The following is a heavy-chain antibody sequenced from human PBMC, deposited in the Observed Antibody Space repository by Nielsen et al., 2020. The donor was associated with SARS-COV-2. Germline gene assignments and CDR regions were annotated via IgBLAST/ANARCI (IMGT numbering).Heavy chain of an antibody. J-gene: IGHJ5*02. CDR2: ISWNSGRI. CDR3: TLLQEHP. CDR1: GFIFDDYA. V-gene: IGHV3-9*01. Sequence: SLKISCAASGFIFDDYAMHWVRQAPGKGLEWVSSISWNSGRIDYADSVKGRFTISRDNAGNSLYLQINSLHQGPIGLPPGTLLQEHPWG.